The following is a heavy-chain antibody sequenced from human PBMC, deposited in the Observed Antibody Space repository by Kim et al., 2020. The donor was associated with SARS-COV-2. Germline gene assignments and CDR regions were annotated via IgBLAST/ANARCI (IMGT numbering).Heavy chain of an antibody. CDR2: IDLRDSYT. CDR1: GYTFSSHW. V-gene: IGHV5-10-1*01. J-gene: IGHJ4*02. D-gene: IGHD4-17*01. CDR3: ARGSDYDY. Sequence: GESLKISCTGSGYTFSSHWITWVRQMPGKGLEWMGRIDLRDSYTTYSPSFQGHVSISADKSINTAYLQWTSLKASDTAIYYCARGSDYDYWGQGPLVTVS.